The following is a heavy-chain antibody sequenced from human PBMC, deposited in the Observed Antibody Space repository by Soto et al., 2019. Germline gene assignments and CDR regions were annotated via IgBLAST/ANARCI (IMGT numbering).Heavy chain of an antibody. D-gene: IGHD2-15*01. CDR3: AKAICSGGSCYSPFDY. V-gene: IGHV3-23*01. CDR1: GFTFSSYA. J-gene: IGHJ4*02. Sequence: GGSLRLSFAASGFTFSSYAMSWVRQAPGKGLEWVSAISGSGGSTYYADSVKGRFTISRDNSKNTLYLQMNSLRAEDTAVYYCAKAICSGGSCYSPFDYWGQGTLVTVSS. CDR2: ISGSGGST.